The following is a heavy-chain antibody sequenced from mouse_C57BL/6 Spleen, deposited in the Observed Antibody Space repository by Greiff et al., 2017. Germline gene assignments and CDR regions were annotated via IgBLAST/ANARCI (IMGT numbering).Heavy chain of an antibody. Sequence: QVQLQQSGAELVRPGTSVKVSCKASGYAFTNYLIEWVKQRPGQGLEWIGVINPGSGGTNYNEKFKGKATLTAVNSSSTAYIQLSSLTSADSAVYFCARFYGSSYEGFDYWGHGTTLTVSS. CDR1: GYAFTNYL. D-gene: IGHD1-1*01. V-gene: IGHV1-54*01. CDR3: ARFYGSSYEGFDY. CDR2: INPGSGGT. J-gene: IGHJ2*01.